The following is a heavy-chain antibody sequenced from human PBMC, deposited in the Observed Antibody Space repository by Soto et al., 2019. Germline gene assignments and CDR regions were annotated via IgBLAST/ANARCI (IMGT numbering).Heavy chain of an antibody. CDR3: ARALEEYYYDSSGYYSAY. V-gene: IGHV1-69*12. CDR1: GGTFSTYP. CDR2: IIPIFGTA. J-gene: IGHJ4*02. D-gene: IGHD3-22*01. Sequence: QVLLVQSGAEVKKPGSSVKVSCKASGGTFSTYPITWVRQAPGQGLEWMGGIIPIFGTANYAQKFQGRVTITADESTSTTYMELASLRSEDTAVYYCARALEEYYYDSSGYYSAYWGQGTLVTVSS.